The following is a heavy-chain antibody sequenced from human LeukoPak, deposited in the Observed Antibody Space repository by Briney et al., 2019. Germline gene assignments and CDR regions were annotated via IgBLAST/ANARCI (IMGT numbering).Heavy chain of an antibody. CDR1: GYFISSGYY. D-gene: IGHD6-6*01. J-gene: IGHJ3*02. V-gene: IGHV4-38-2*02. Sequence: SETLSLTCAVSGYFISSGYYWGWIRQPPGKGLEWIGSIYHNGNTYYNPSLKSRVTISVDTSKNQFSLKLSSVTAADTAVSYCAREYSSSSRAFDIWGQGTMVTVSS. CDR3: AREYSSSSRAFDI. CDR2: IYHNGNT.